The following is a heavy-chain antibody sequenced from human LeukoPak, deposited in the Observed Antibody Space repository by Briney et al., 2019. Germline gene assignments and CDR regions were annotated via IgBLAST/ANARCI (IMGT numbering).Heavy chain of an antibody. CDR3: ARHMWMITFGGVDFDF. J-gene: IGHJ4*02. CDR1: GGSISSSGYY. D-gene: IGHD3-16*01. CDR2: LYYSGST. V-gene: IGHV4-39*01. Sequence: SETLSLTCTVSGGSISSSGYYWGWIRQPPGTGLEWIGNLYYSGSTYYNPSLRSRGTISAGTSKNQFSLKLTSVTAADTAVYYCARHMWMITFGGVDFDFWGQGILVTVSS.